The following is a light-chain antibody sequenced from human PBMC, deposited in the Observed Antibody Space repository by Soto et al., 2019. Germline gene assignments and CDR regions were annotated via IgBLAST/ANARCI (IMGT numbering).Light chain of an antibody. Sequence: QSVLTQPPSVSGAPGQRVTISCTGGSANIGTGYDVHWYQQVPGTAPKLLIYGNNNRPSGIPDRFSGSKSDTSASLAIAGLQAEAEADYYCQSYDSGLSTYVFGTGTKVTVL. V-gene: IGLV1-40*01. CDR2: GNN. CDR3: QSYDSGLSTYV. J-gene: IGLJ1*01. CDR1: SANIGTGYD.